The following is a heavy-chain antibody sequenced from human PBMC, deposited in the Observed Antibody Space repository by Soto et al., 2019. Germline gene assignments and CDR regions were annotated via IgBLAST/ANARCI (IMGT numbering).Heavy chain of an antibody. CDR1: GGTFSSYA. J-gene: IGHJ4*02. Sequence: ASVKVSCKASGGTFSSYAISWVRQAPGQGLEWMGGIIPIFGTANYAQKFQGRVTITADESTSTAYMELSSLRSEDTAVYYCARTETREDREDYFDYWGQGTLVTVSS. V-gene: IGHV1-69*13. D-gene: IGHD1-26*01. CDR2: IIPIFGTA. CDR3: ARTETREDREDYFDY.